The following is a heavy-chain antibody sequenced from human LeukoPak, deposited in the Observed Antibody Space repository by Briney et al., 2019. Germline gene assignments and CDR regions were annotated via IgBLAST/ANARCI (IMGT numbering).Heavy chain of an antibody. J-gene: IGHJ4*02. CDR2: IKQDGSEK. CDR3: ARGHHIVVVTAPNYFDY. CDR1: GFTFSSYW. D-gene: IGHD2-21*02. V-gene: IGHV3-7*01. Sequence: GSLRLSCAASGFTFSSYWMSWVRQAPGKGLEWVANIKQDGSEKCYVDSVKGRFTISRDNAKNSLYLQMNSLRAEDAAVYYCARGHHIVVVTAPNYFDYWGQGTLVTVSS.